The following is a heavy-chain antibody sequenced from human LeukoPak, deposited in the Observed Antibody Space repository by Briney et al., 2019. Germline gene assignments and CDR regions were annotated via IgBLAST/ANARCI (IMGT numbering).Heavy chain of an antibody. J-gene: IGHJ4*02. D-gene: IGHD6-13*01. CDR1: GGSISSYY. Sequence: SETLSLTCAVYGGSISSYYWSWIRQPPGKGLEWIAYIYHSGITNYNPSLKSRVTISVDTSKNQFSLKLSSVTAADTAVYYCARDRGKAAAGPFDYWGQGTLVTVSS. V-gene: IGHV4-59*01. CDR3: ARDRGKAAAGPFDY. CDR2: IYHSGIT.